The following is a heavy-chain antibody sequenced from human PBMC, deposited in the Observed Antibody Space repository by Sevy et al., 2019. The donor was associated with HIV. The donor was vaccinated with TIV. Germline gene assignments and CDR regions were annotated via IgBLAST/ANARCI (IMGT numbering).Heavy chain of an antibody. Sequence: GGSLRLSCTASGFTFNKHWMSWLRQAPGKGLEWVANIKQDGNEKYYVDSVKGRFTISRDNAKNSLYLEMNSLRAEDTAVYYCARGISTGWYPNWFDPWGQGTLVTVSS. J-gene: IGHJ5*02. V-gene: IGHV3-7*01. CDR1: GFTFNKHW. D-gene: IGHD6-19*01. CDR2: IKQDGNEK. CDR3: ARGISTGWYPNWFDP.